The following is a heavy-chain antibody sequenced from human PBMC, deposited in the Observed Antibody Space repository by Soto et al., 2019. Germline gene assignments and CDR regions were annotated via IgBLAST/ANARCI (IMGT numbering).Heavy chain of an antibody. J-gene: IGHJ4*02. CDR2: IYYSGST. CDR1: GGSISSYY. Sequence: LSLTCTVSGGSISSYYWSWIRQPPGKGLEWIGYIYYSGSTNYNPSLKSRVTISVDTSKNQFSLKLSSVTAADTAVYYCARGLGYCSGGSCYSGWGQGTLVTVSS. V-gene: IGHV4-59*01. CDR3: ARGLGYCSGGSCYSG. D-gene: IGHD2-15*01.